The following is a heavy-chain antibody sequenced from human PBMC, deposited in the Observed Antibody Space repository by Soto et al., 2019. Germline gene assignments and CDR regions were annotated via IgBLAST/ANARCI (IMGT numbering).Heavy chain of an antibody. Sequence: GGSLRLSCAASGFTFSSYAMSWVRQAPGKGLEWVSAISGSGGSTYYADSVKGRFTISRDNSKNTLYLQMNSLRAEDTAVYYCAKRRGIQLGLLAFDYWGQGTLVNVSS. CDR1: GFTFSSYA. J-gene: IGHJ4*02. CDR3: AKRRGIQLGLLAFDY. V-gene: IGHV3-23*01. D-gene: IGHD5-18*01. CDR2: ISGSGGST.